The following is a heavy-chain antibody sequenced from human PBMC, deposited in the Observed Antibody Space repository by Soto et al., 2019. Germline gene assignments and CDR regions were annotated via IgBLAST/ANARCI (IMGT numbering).Heavy chain of an antibody. J-gene: IGHJ5*02. D-gene: IGHD1-1*01. Sequence: GESLKISCKASAYSFTNYWITWVRQTPGKGLEWMGRIDPSDSYANYGPPFQGHVTLSVDKSINTAFLQWNSLDASETGMYFCARRRSDWNWLDPWGQGTLVTVSS. V-gene: IGHV5-10-1*01. CDR2: IDPSDSYA. CDR3: ARRRSDWNWLDP. CDR1: AYSFTNYW.